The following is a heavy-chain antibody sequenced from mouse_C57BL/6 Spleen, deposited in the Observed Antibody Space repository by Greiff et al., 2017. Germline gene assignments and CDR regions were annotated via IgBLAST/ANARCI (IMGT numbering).Heavy chain of an antibody. Sequence: QVHVKQSGAELAKPGASVKLSCKASGYTFTSYWMHWVKQRPGQGLEWIGYINPSSGYTKYNQKFKDKATLTADKSSSTAYMQLSSLTYEDSAVYYCARGAYITTVVATGDYWGQGTTLTVSS. CDR2: INPSSGYT. CDR1: GYTFTSYW. D-gene: IGHD1-1*01. V-gene: IGHV1-7*01. CDR3: ARGAYITTVVATGDY. J-gene: IGHJ2*01.